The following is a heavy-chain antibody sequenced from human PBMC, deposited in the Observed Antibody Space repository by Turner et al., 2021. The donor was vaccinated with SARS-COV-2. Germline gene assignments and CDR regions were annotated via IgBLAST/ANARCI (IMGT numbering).Heavy chain of an antibody. D-gene: IGHD2-21*02. Sequence: QLQMQESGPGLVTPSETLSLPCPVSSVSIDNSIYFWGRIRQPPGKGLEWIGNIEYSGSTHYNPSLRSRVTMSIDTSKNHQFSLTLSSVTAADSAVYYCARHCDKGAERCVTAFDFWGQGTMVTVSS. CDR2: IEYSGST. CDR3: ARHCDKGAERCVTAFDF. J-gene: IGHJ3*01. V-gene: IGHV4-39*01. CDR1: SVSIDNSIYF.